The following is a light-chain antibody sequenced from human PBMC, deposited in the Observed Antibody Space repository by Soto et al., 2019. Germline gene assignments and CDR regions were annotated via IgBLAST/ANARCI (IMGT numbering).Light chain of an antibody. J-gene: IGLJ3*02. CDR2: EVT. CDR1: SSDVGSYNL. CDR3: CSYGGSETSVV. V-gene: IGLV2-23*02. Sequence: QSALTQPASVSGSPGQSITISCTGTSSDVGSYNLVSWYRQHPGKAPKLIIFEVTKWPSGVSNRFSGSKSDNTASLTISGLQAEDEADYYCCSYGGSETSVVFGGGTKLTVL.